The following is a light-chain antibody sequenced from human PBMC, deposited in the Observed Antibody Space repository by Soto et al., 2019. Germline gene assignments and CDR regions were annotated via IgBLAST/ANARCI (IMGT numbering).Light chain of an antibody. J-gene: IGKJ1*01. V-gene: IGKV3-20*01. CDR1: QSVNNNY. Sequence: EIVLTQSPGTLSWSPGERATLSCIASQSVNNNYLAWYQRQPGQAPMLLIYGASSRATGIPDRFSGSGSGTDFTLTISRLEPEDFAVYYCQQYAGSPRTFGQGTKVDIK. CDR2: GAS. CDR3: QQYAGSPRT.